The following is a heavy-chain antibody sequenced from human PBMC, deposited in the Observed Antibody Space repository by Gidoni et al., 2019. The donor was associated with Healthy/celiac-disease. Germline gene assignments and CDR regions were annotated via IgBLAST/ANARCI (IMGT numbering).Heavy chain of an antibody. CDR2: INHSGRT. CDR3: ARGDCSSTSCLFDY. CDR1: GGSFSGYY. Sequence: QVQLQQWGAGLLKPSETLSLTCAVYGGSFSGYYWSWIRQPPGKGLEWIGEINHSGRTNYNPSLKSRVTISVDTSKNQFSLKLSSVTAADTAVYYCARGDCSSTSCLFDYWGQGTLVTVSS. V-gene: IGHV4-34*01. J-gene: IGHJ4*02. D-gene: IGHD2-2*01.